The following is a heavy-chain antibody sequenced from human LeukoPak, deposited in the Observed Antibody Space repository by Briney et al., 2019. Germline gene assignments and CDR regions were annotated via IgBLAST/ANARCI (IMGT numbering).Heavy chain of an antibody. J-gene: IGHJ4*02. CDR2: IYYSGST. Sequence: SETLSLTCTASGGSISSYYWSWIRQPPGKGLEWIGYIYYSGSTNYNPSLKSRVTISVDTSKNQFSLKLSSVTAADTAVYYCARLSIAVAGTGDYWGQGTLVTVSS. CDR1: GGSISSYY. D-gene: IGHD6-19*01. CDR3: ARLSIAVAGTGDY. V-gene: IGHV4-59*08.